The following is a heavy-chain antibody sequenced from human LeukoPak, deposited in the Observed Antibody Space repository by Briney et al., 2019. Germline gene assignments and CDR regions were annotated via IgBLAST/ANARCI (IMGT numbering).Heavy chain of an antibody. Sequence: GGSLRLSCAASVFTFSTYVMHWVRQAPAKGLEWAAVISYDGTNKYYADSVKGPFTISRDNSKNTLYLQMNSLRAEDTDVYYCAKELAGGYSSGWYARNYYYYGMDVWGQGTTVTVSS. CDR3: AKELAGGYSSGWYARNYYYYGMDV. CDR2: ISYDGTNK. V-gene: IGHV3-30*18. J-gene: IGHJ6*02. CDR1: VFTFSTYV. D-gene: IGHD6-19*01.